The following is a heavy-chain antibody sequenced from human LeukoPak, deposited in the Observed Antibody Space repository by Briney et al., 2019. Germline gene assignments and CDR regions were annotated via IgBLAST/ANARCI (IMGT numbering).Heavy chain of an antibody. CDR2: ISHDGSNK. J-gene: IGHJ4*02. D-gene: IGHD2-21*02. V-gene: IGHV3-30*18. CDR3: AKDRVGAAYCGGDCSPGDY. CDR1: GFTFSNYG. Sequence: SGGSLRLSCVASGFTFSNYGMHWVRQAPGKGLEWVAVISHDGSNKYYADSVKGRFTISRDNSKNTLYLQMNSLRAEDTAVYYCAKDRVGAAYCGGDCSPGDYWGQGTLVTVSS.